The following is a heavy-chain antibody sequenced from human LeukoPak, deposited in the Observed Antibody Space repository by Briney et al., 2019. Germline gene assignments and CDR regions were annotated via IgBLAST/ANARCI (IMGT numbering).Heavy chain of an antibody. CDR2: IKQDGTEK. CDR1: GFTFSASW. J-gene: IGHJ6*03. CDR3: ARVGPPYYYYYMDV. Sequence: GGSLRLSCAASGFTFSASWMSWVHQARGKGLEWVANIKQDGTEKYAADSLKGRFTVSRDNVKKLLYLEMNSLRVEDTAVYYCARVGPPYYYYYMDVWGEGTTVTVSS. V-gene: IGHV3-7*04.